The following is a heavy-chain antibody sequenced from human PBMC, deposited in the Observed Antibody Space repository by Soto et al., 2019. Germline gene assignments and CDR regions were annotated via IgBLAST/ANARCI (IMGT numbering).Heavy chain of an antibody. CDR2: IIPIFGTA. Sequence: GASVKVSCKASGGTFSSYAISWVRQAPGQGLEWMGGIIPIFGTANYAQKFQGRVTITADESTSTAYMELSSLRSEDTAVYYCARAGDIVVVPAAPKGFNYYYYYGMDVWGQGTTVIV. CDR3: ARAGDIVVVPAAPKGFNYYYYYGMDV. D-gene: IGHD2-2*01. J-gene: IGHJ6*02. V-gene: IGHV1-69*13. CDR1: GGTFSSYA.